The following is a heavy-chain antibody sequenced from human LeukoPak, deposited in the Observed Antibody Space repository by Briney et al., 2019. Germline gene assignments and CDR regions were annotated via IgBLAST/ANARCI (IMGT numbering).Heavy chain of an antibody. Sequence: ASVKVSCQASGGTFSSYAISWVRQAPGQGLEWMGRIIPILGIANYAQKFQGRVTITADKSTSTAYMELSSLRSEDTAVYYCARYTVGATMEPWDYWGQGTLVTVSS. J-gene: IGHJ4*02. V-gene: IGHV1-69*04. D-gene: IGHD1-26*01. CDR1: GGTFSSYA. CDR2: IIPILGIA. CDR3: ARYTVGATMEPWDY.